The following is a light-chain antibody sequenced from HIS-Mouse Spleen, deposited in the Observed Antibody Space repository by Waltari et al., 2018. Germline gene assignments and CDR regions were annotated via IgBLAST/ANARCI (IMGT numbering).Light chain of an antibody. CDR2: DVS. Sequence: QSALTQPRSVSGSPGQSVTISCTGPSSDAGGYNYVPWYQQHPGKAPKLMIYDVSKRPSGVPDRFSGSKSGNTASLTISGLQAEDEADYYCCSYAGSFVVFGGGTKLTVL. J-gene: IGLJ2*01. V-gene: IGLV2-11*01. CDR3: CSYAGSFVV. CDR1: SSDAGGYNY.